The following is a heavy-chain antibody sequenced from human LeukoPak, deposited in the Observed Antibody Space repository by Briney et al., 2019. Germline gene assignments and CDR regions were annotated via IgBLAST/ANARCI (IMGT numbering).Heavy chain of an antibody. CDR2: ISGSGGST. CDR3: AVPMTTVISLDGMDV. Sequence: TGGSLRLSCAASGFTFSSYAMSWVRQAPGKGLEWVSAISGSGGSTYYADSVKGRFTISRDNAKNSLYLQMNSLRAEDTAVYYCAVPMTTVISLDGMDVWGQGTTVTVSS. CDR1: GFTFSSYA. D-gene: IGHD4-17*01. J-gene: IGHJ6*02. V-gene: IGHV3-23*01.